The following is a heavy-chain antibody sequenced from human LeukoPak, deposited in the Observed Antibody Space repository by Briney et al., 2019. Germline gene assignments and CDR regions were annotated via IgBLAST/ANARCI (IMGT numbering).Heavy chain of an antibody. V-gene: IGHV3-33*01. CDR3: ARDLGPQLVLDY. CDR2: IWYDGSNK. J-gene: IGHJ4*02. CDR1: GFTFSSYG. Sequence: PGGSLRLSCAASGFTFSSYGMHWVRQAPGKGLEWVAVIWYDGSNKYYADPVKGRFTISRDNSKNTLYLQMNSLRAEDTAVYYCARDLGPQLVLDYWGQGTLVTVSS. D-gene: IGHD6-13*01.